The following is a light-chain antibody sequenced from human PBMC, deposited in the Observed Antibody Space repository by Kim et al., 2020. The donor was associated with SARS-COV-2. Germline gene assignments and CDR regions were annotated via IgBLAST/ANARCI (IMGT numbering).Light chain of an antibody. V-gene: IGLV1-44*01. Sequence: QSVVTQPPSASGTPGQTVTISCSGSTSSVGSNTVSWYRLFPGTASKVLIYHDDYRPSGVPDRFSGSRSGTLASLVISGLQSDDEGVYYCAAWDDRLNALVFGGGTKVTVL. CDR3: AAWDDRLNALV. CDR1: TSSVGSNT. J-gene: IGLJ2*01. CDR2: HDD.